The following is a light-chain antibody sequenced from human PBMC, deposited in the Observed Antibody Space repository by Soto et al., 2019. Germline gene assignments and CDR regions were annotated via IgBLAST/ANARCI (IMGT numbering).Light chain of an antibody. CDR3: YQYGSSSPWT. CDR2: AAS. J-gene: IGKJ1*01. CDR1: QSVSSAY. Sequence: EIVLTQSPGTLSLSPGERATLSCRASQSVSSAYLAWYQHKPGQPPTLLIYAASSRVTGIPDRFSGSGSGTDFTLTISRLVPEDFAVYYCYQYGSSSPWTFGQGTKVEIK. V-gene: IGKV3-20*01.